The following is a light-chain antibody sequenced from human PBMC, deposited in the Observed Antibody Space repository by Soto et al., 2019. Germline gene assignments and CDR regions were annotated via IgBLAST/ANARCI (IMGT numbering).Light chain of an antibody. V-gene: IGKV1-39*01. Sequence: IQMTQSPSSLSASVGDRVTITCRASQGVSDYLLWYQQRPGKAPKLLIYAASSLLSGVPSRFSGSGSGTNFTLTITSLQPEDFATYYCQQSYKTPRTFGQGTKVETK. CDR1: QGVSDY. J-gene: IGKJ1*01. CDR3: QQSYKTPRT. CDR2: AAS.